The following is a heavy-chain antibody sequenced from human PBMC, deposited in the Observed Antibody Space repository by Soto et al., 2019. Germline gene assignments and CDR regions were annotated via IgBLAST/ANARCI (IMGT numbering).Heavy chain of an antibody. CDR1: GFPLRKFW. Sequence: GGSLRLSSAASGFPLRKFWINWVRQTPGKGLEWVANIKEDGSETYYVDSLKGRFTISRDDAKNSVYLQMNSLRVEDTAVYYCARGTVAPGLDYWGQGT. D-gene: IGHD4-17*01. CDR3: ARGTVAPGLDY. J-gene: IGHJ4*02. V-gene: IGHV3-7*01. CDR2: IKEDGSET.